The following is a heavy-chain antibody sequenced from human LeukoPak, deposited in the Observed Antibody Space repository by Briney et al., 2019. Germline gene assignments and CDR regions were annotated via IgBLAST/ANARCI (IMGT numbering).Heavy chain of an antibody. Sequence: GGTLRLSCAASGFTFSSYAMSWVRQAPGKGLEWISRIKSNTDGGTTDYAAPVKGRFCISRDDSKNTLYLQMSSLKPEDTAVYYCSTRTAGYYFDYWGQGTLVTVSS. CDR2: IKSNTDGGTT. J-gene: IGHJ4*02. D-gene: IGHD6-13*01. CDR3: STRTAGYYFDY. CDR1: GFTFSSYA. V-gene: IGHV3-15*01.